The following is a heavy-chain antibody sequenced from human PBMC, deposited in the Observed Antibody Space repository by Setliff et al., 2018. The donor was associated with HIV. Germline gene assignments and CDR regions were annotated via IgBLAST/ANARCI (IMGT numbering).Heavy chain of an antibody. J-gene: IGHJ4*02. CDR1: GAPFNGYY. CDR3: ARVRLGVPPSIFDY. D-gene: IGHD2-2*01. CDR2: IYHSGIV. Sequence: SETLSLTCAVYGAPFNGYYWAWIRQSPAKGLEWIGEIYHSGIVNYNPSLQSRVTISTDTSKNQFSLRLNSVTVADTAVYYCARVRLGVPPSIFDYWGMGSLVTVSS. V-gene: IGHV4-34*01.